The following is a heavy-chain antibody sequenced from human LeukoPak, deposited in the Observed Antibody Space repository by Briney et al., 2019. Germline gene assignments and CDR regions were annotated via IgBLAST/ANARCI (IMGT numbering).Heavy chain of an antibody. V-gene: IGHV4-38-2*02. Sequence: PSETLSLTCTVSGYSISSGYYWGWIRQPPGKGLEWIGNIYHSGSTYYNPSLKSRVTISVDTSKNQFSLKLSSVTAADTAVYYCARHLRYSGYDSIPHDAFDIWGQGTMVTVSS. CDR1: GYSISSGYY. D-gene: IGHD5-12*01. CDR2: IYHSGST. CDR3: ARHLRYSGYDSIPHDAFDI. J-gene: IGHJ3*02.